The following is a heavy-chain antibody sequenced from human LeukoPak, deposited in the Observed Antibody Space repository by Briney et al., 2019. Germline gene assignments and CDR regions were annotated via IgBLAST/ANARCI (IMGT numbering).Heavy chain of an antibody. J-gene: IGHJ4*02. V-gene: IGHV3-7*01. CDR2: IKKDGSEK. D-gene: IGHD3-3*01. Sequence: GGSLRLSCAASGFIFSSFGMHWVRQAPGKGLEWVANIKKDGSEKYYVDSVKGRFTISRDNAKTSLYLQMNSLRAEDTAVYYCARLREIPVFGVVTKSTSYFDYWGQGTLVTVSS. CDR1: GFIFSSFG. CDR3: ARLREIPVFGVVTKSTSYFDY.